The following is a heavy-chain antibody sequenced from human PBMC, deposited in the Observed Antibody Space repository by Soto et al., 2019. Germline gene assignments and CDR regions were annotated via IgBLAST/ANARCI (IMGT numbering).Heavy chain of an antibody. CDR1: GFTFNTYG. Sequence: PGGSLRLSCTTSGFTFNTYGMRWVRQAPGKGLEWVAVISGSGGSTYYADSVKGRFTISRDNSKNTLYLQMNSLRAEDTAVYYCAKRLVPAPVDYWGQGTLVTVSS. V-gene: IGHV3-23*01. CDR2: ISGSGGST. CDR3: AKRLVPAPVDY. J-gene: IGHJ4*02. D-gene: IGHD3-10*01.